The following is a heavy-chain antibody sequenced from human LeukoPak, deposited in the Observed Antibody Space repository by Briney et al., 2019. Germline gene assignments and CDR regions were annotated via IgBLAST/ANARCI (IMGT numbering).Heavy chain of an antibody. V-gene: IGHV4-4*07. CDR2: IYTSGST. CDR3: ARCGWELQGDYYYYMDV. J-gene: IGHJ6*03. CDR1: GGPISSYY. Sequence: SETLSLTCTVSGGPISSYYWSWIRQPAGKGLEWIGRIYTSGSTNYNPSLKSRVTMSVDTSKNQFSLKLSSVTAADTAVYYCARCGWELQGDYYYYMDVWGKGTTVTVSS. D-gene: IGHD1-26*01.